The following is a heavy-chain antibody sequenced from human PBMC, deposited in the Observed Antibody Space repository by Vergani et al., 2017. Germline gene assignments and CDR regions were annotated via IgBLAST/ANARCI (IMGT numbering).Heavy chain of an antibody. CDR2: FDPEDGET. J-gene: IGHJ6*02. V-gene: IGHV1-24*01. D-gene: IGHD5-24*01. Sequence: QVQLVQSGAEVQKPGASVKVSCKVSGYTLTELSMHWVRQAPGKGREWMGGFDPEDGETIYAQKFQGRVTMTEDTSTDTAYMELSSLRSEDTAVYYCATDRGDGYNYDYYYGMDVWGQGTTVTVSS. CDR1: GYTLTELS. CDR3: ATDRGDGYNYDYYYGMDV.